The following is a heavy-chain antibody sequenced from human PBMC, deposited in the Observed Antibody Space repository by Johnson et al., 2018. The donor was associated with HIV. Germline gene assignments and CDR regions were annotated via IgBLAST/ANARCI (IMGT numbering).Heavy chain of an antibody. V-gene: IGHV3-7*01. CDR2: IKQDGSAT. CDR3: ARDGMAATKANI. D-gene: IGHD1-14*01. CDR1: GFSRSNYG. Sequence: VQLVESGGGLVQTGGSLRLSCAASGFSRSNYGMSWVRQAPGKGLEWVAKIKQDGSATYEGDSVKGRFTGSRDNSKNTLYLQMNSLRAEDTAVYYCARDGMAATKANIWGQGTMVTVSS. J-gene: IGHJ3*02.